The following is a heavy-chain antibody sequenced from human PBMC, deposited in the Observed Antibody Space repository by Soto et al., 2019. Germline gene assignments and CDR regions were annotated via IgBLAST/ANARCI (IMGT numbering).Heavy chain of an antibody. CDR1: GDSISSGTYY. CDR2: FSFSGRT. J-gene: IGHJ4*02. D-gene: IGHD4-17*01. Sequence: QLQLRESGPGLLKASETLSLTCSVSGDSISSGTYYWGWIRQPPGKGPEWIGSFSFSGRTYYNPSLNSRVTLSEDMSKNQCTLKLTSVTAADTAVYYCARPFYGGNSWFFDYWGQGTLVIVSS. CDR3: ARPFYGGNSWFFDY. V-gene: IGHV4-39*01.